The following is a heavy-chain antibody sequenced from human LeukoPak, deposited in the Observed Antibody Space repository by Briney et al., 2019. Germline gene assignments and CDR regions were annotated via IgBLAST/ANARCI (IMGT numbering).Heavy chain of an antibody. CDR3: ARGGYYYDSSGYYSADY. D-gene: IGHD3-22*01. CDR1: GGSITSYY. J-gene: IGHJ4*02. Sequence: SETLSLTCTVSGGSITSYYWSWIRQSAGKGLEWIGRIYITGSTTYNPSLKSRVTMSLDTSKNQFSLKLSSVTAADTAVYYCARGGYYYDSSGYYSADYWGQGTLVTVSS. CDR2: IYITGST. V-gene: IGHV4-4*07.